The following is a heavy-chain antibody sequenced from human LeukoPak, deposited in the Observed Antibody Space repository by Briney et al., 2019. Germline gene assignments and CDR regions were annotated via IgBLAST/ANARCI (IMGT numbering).Heavy chain of an antibody. V-gene: IGHV1-2*02. CDR3: ARRRQTGYCSGGSCLRENWFDP. J-gene: IGHJ5*02. CDR1: GYTFTGYY. D-gene: IGHD2-15*01. Sequence: GASVKVSCKASGYTFTGYYLHWVRQAPGQGLEWMGWINPNSGGTNYAQKSQGRVTMTRDMSTSTVYMELSSLRSEDTAVYYCARRRQTGYCSGGSCLRENWFDPWGQGTLVTVSS. CDR2: INPNSGGT.